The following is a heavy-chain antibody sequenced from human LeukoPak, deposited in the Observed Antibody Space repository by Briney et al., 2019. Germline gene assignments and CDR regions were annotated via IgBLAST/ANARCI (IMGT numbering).Heavy chain of an antibody. D-gene: IGHD3-22*01. J-gene: IGHJ4*02. CDR1: GGSFSGHY. Sequence: SETLSLTCAVYGGSFSGHYWSWIRQPPGKGLEWIGEINHSGSTNYNPSLKSRVTISVDTSKNQFSLKLNSVTAADTAVYYCAKTPGITMIDKMGFYYFDYWGQGTLVTVPS. V-gene: IGHV4-34*01. CDR3: AKTPGITMIDKMGFYYFDY. CDR2: INHSGST.